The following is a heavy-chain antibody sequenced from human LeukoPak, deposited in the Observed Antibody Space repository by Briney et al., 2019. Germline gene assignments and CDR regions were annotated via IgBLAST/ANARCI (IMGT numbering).Heavy chain of an antibody. J-gene: IGHJ4*02. D-gene: IGHD2-21*02. V-gene: IGHV3-21*01. Sequence: GGSLRLSCAASGFTFSGYSMNWVRQAPGKGLEWFSSISSSSSFIYYAASVKGRFTISRDNAKNSLFLQMNSQRAEDTAVYYCARGSEAGVVTRYDYWGQGTLVTVSS. CDR3: ARGSEAGVVTRYDY. CDR2: ISSSSSFI. CDR1: GFTFSGYS.